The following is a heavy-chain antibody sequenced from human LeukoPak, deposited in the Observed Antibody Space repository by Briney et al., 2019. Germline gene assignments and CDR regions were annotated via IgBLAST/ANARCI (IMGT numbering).Heavy chain of an antibody. CDR1: GFTFSSCA. V-gene: IGHV3-23*01. J-gene: IGHJ4*02. Sequence: GGSLRLSCAASGFTFSSCAMSWVRQAPGKGLEWVSGISGSGGSTYYADSVKGRFTISRDNSKNTLYLQMNSLRAEDTAVYYCARELGGSGFDYWGQGTLVTVSS. CDR2: ISGSGGST. D-gene: IGHD6-19*01. CDR3: ARELGGSGFDY.